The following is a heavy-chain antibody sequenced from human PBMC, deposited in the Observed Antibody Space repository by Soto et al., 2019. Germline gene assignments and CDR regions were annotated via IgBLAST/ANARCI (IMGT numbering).Heavy chain of an antibody. D-gene: IGHD2-15*01. CDR1: GGTFSSYA. CDR3: ASPGVGYCSGGSGYSGVY. V-gene: IGHV1-69*01. Sequence: QVQLVQSGAEVKKPGSSVKVSCKASGGTFSSYAISWVRQAPGQGLEWMGGIIPIFGTANYAQKFQGRVTITADESTSTAYMELSSLRSEDTAVYYWASPGVGYCSGGSGYSGVYWGQGTLVTVSS. J-gene: IGHJ4*02. CDR2: IIPIFGTA.